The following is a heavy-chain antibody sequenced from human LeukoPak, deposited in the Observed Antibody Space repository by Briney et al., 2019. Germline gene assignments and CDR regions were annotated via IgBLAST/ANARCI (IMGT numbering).Heavy chain of an antibody. J-gene: IGHJ4*02. CDR1: GFTFSSYA. V-gene: IGHV3-30*02. CDR2: IRYDGSNK. CDR3: AKDSSSPFDY. Sequence: GGSLRLSCAASGFTFSSYAMSWVRQAPGKGLEWVAFIRYDGSNKYYADSVKGRFTISRDNSKNTLYLQMNSLRTEDTAVYYCAKDSSSPFDYWGQGTLVTVSS.